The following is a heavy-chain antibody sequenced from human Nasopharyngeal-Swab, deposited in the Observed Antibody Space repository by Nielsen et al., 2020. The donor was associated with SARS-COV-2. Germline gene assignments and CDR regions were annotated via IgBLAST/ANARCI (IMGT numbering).Heavy chain of an antibody. D-gene: IGHD3-22*01. V-gene: IGHV1-3*01. Sequence: WVRQAPGQRLEWMGWINLGNGDTRYSQNFQGRVTITRDTSATTLYMELSSLRSEDTAVYYCASDPYYDTSDDAFDIWGQGTMVTVSS. CDR3: ASDPYYDTSDDAFDI. J-gene: IGHJ3*02. CDR2: INLGNGDT.